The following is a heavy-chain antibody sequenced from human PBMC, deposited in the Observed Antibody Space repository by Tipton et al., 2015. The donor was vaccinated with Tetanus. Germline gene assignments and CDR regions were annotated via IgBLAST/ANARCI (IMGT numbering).Heavy chain of an antibody. Sequence: TLSLTCAVYGGSFSGYYWSWIRQPPGKGLEWIGYIYYSGSTNYNPSLKSRVTISVDTAKNQFSLKLSSVTAADTAVYYCARVVMGRSPWSWGQGTLVTVSS. V-gene: IGHV4-59*01. CDR3: ARVVMGRSPWS. CDR1: GGSFSGYY. CDR2: IYYSGST. D-gene: IGHD2-8*01. J-gene: IGHJ5*02.